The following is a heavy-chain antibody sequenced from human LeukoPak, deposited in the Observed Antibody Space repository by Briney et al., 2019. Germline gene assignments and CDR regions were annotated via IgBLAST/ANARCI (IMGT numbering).Heavy chain of an antibody. Sequence: PSETLSLTGAFDGGSFSCYYWSWSRQPPGKGLEWIGEINHSGSTNYNPSLKSRVTISVDTSKNQFSLKLSSVTAADTAVYYCASPRIQLDNWFDPWGQGTLVTVSS. D-gene: IGHD5-18*01. J-gene: IGHJ5*02. CDR1: GGSFSCYY. V-gene: IGHV4-34*01. CDR2: INHSGST. CDR3: ASPRIQLDNWFDP.